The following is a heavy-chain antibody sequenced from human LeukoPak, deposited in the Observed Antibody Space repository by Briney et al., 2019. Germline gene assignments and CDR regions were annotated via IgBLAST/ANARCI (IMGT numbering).Heavy chain of an antibody. CDR3: AKHMRATNTYSFFGLDV. V-gene: IGHV3-9*01. CDR2: INWNGGGT. J-gene: IGHJ6*02. Sequence: GRSLRLSCAATGFTFKDYGMHWVRQPPGKGLEWVSSINWNGGGTDYADSVKGRFTISRDNAKSSLYLQLSSLRPEDTALYYCAKHMRATNTYSFFGLDVWGQGTTVTVSS. D-gene: IGHD1-26*01. CDR1: GFTFKDYG.